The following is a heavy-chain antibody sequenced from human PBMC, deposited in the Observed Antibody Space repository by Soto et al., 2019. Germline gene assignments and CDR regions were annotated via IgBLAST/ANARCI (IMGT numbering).Heavy chain of an antibody. CDR1: GFTFSSYW. D-gene: IGHD3-10*01. V-gene: IGHV3-7*01. Sequence: GGSLRLSCAASGFTFSSYWMSWVRQAPGKGLEWVANIKQDGSEKYYVDSVKGRFTISRDNAKNSLYLQMNSLRAEDTAVYYCARDEGVTMVRGVNYWPDMDVWGKGTTVTVSS. J-gene: IGHJ6*03. CDR3: ARDEGVTMVRGVNYWPDMDV. CDR2: IKQDGSEK.